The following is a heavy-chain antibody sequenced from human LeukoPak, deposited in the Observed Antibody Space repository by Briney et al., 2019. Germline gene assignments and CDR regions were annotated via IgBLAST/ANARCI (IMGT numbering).Heavy chain of an antibody. CDR1: GFTFSSYS. CDR2: ISSSSSYI. Sequence: PGGSLRLSCAASGFTFSSYSMNWVRQAPGKGLEWVSSISSSSSYIYYADSVKGRFTISRDNAKNSLYLQMNSLRAEDTAVYYCARDLIAAAGTTLVPGWFDPWGQGTLVTVSS. J-gene: IGHJ5*02. CDR3: ARDLIAAAGTTLVPGWFDP. V-gene: IGHV3-21*01. D-gene: IGHD6-13*01.